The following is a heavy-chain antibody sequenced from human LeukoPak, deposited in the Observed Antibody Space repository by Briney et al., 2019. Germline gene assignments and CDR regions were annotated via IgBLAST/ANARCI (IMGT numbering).Heavy chain of an antibody. J-gene: IGHJ6*03. V-gene: IGHV3-48*01. CDR3: ARIFGIAAAGTGYYYMDV. Sequence: GGSLRLSCAASGFTFSSYSMNWVRQAPGKGLEWVSYISSSSSTIYYADSVKGRFTISRDNAKNSLYLQMNSLRAEDTAVYYCARIFGIAAAGTGYYYMDVWGKGTTVTVSS. D-gene: IGHD6-13*01. CDR1: GFTFSSYS. CDR2: ISSSSSTI.